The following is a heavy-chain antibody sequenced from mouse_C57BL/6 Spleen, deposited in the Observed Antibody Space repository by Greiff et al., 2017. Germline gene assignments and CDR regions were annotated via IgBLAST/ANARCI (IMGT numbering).Heavy chain of an antibody. Sequence: VQLQQPGAELVMPGASVKLSCKASGYTFTSYWMHWVKQRPGQGLEWIGEIEPSDSYTNYNQKFKGKSTLTVDKSSSTAYMQLSSLTSEDSAVYYCARRGVVPFAYWGQGTLVTVSA. D-gene: IGHD1-1*01. V-gene: IGHV1-69*01. CDR3: ARRGVVPFAY. CDR1: GYTFTSYW. J-gene: IGHJ3*01. CDR2: IEPSDSYT.